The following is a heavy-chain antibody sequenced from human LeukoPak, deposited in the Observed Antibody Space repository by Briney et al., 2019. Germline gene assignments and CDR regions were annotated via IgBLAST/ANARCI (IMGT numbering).Heavy chain of an antibody. CDR1: GFTFSSYA. CDR3: AKVGSSWSYFDY. D-gene: IGHD6-13*01. J-gene: IGHJ4*02. V-gene: IGHV3-64*01. Sequence: GGSLRLSCAASGFTFSSYAMHWVRQAPGKGLEYVSAISSNGGSTYYANSVKGRFTISRDNSKNTLYLQMGSLRAEDTAVYYCAKVGSSWSYFDYWGQGTLVTVSS. CDR2: ISSNGGST.